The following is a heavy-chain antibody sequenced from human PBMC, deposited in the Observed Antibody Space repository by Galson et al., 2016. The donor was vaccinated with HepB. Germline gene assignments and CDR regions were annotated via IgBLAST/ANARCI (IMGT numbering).Heavy chain of an antibody. J-gene: IGHJ3*02. CDR3: ARSSYDSIAYHATFDI. CDR2: VFYSGRD. Sequence: SETLSLTCSVSGDSITNSAYYRAWIRQPPEKGLEWIGNVFYSGRDHYNPPLKSRVFISVDRLKNQFSLKLSSVTAADTAVYYCARSSYDSIAYHATFDIWGRGTMVVVSS. V-gene: IGHV4-39*01. CDR1: GDSITNSAYY. D-gene: IGHD3-22*01.